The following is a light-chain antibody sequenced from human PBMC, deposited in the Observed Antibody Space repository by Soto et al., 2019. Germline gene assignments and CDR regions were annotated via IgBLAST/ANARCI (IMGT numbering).Light chain of an antibody. Sequence: DIQMTQSPSSLSGSVGDRVTITCRASQGISNYLAWYQQKPGKVPKLLIYAACTFQSGVPSRFSGSGSGTDFTLTISSLQPQDVATYCCQKYNSALFTFGPGTKVDI. V-gene: IGKV1-27*01. CDR2: AAC. J-gene: IGKJ3*01. CDR3: QKYNSALFT. CDR1: QGISNY.